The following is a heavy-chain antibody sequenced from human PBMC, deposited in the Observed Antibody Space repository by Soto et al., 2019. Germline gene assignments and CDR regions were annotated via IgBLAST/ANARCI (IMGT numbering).Heavy chain of an antibody. Sequence: PGGSLRLSCAASGFTFNSYWMHWVRQAPGKGLEWVSHISTGSTCINYADSVKGRFTISRDNAKNTLYLQMNSLRAEDTAVYYCARDKVAVALDYWGQGTLVTVSS. CDR3: ARDKVAVALDY. J-gene: IGHJ4*02. V-gene: IGHV3-74*01. CDR2: ISTGSTCI. D-gene: IGHD6-19*01. CDR1: GFTFNSYW.